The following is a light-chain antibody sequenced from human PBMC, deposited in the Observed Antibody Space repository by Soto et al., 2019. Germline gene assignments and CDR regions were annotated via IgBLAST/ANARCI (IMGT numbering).Light chain of an antibody. CDR3: QQYYTYWHM. J-gene: IGKJ1*01. CDR2: DAS. V-gene: IGKV1-5*01. CDR1: QSISIW. Sequence: DIQMTQSPSALSASIGDRVTITCRASQSISIWLAWYQQKPGKAPKVLIYDASSLESGVPSRFSGSGSGTEFTLTISSLQPEDVATYYCQQYYTYWHMVGQGTKVDIK.